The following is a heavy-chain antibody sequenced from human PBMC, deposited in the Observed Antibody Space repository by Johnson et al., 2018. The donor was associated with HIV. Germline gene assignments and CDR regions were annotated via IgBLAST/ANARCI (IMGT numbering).Heavy chain of an antibody. J-gene: IGHJ3*02. CDR1: GFTFTSYG. CDR2: ITYDGSNK. V-gene: IGHV3-30*18. D-gene: IGHD1-26*01. Sequence: QVQLVESGGGVVQPGRSLRLSCAASGFTFTSYGMHWVRQAPGKGLEWVAVITYDGSNKYAADSVKGRFTISRDNSKNTLYLQRNSLRAEDTAVYYCAKDQGDSGSYLVGAFDIWGQGTMVTVSS. CDR3: AKDQGDSGSYLVGAFDI.